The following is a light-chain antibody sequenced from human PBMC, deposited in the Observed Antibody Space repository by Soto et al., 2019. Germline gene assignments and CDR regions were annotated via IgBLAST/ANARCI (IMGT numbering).Light chain of an antibody. CDR3: HQYDRSPWT. J-gene: IGKJ1*01. V-gene: IGKV3-20*01. Sequence: EILLTQSPGTLSLSPGERVTLSCRASQSVSSSYLAWYQQKPGQAPRLLIYGASRRPAGIPDRFSGSGSGIYFTVTISRLEPEDFAVYYCHQYDRSPWTFGQGTKVEIK. CDR1: QSVSSSY. CDR2: GAS.